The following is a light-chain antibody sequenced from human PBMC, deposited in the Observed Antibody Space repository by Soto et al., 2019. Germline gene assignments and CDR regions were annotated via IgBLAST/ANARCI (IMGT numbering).Light chain of an antibody. CDR3: QQLNSYPLT. J-gene: IGKJ4*01. Sequence: DIQLTQSPSFLSASVGDRVTITCRASQGISSYLAWYQQKPGKAPKLLIYAASTLQSGVPSRFSGSGSVTEFTLTNSGLQPEDVATYYCQQLNSYPLTFGGGTKVEIK. CDR2: AAS. CDR1: QGISSY. V-gene: IGKV1-9*01.